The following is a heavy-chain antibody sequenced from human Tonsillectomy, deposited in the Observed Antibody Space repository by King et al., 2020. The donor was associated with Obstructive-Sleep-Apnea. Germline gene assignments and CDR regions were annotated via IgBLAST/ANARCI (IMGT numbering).Heavy chain of an antibody. D-gene: IGHD3-10*01. CDR1: GFTFSSFG. CDR3: AKDGIPYYYGNGYDFEY. J-gene: IGHJ4*02. Sequence: VQLVESGGGVVQPGGSLRLSCAASGFTFSSFGMHWVRQNPGKGLEWVAFIRSDGSYDYCADSGKGRFTISRENSKNMMYLQMNSFGVEDTAVYYCAKDGIPYYYGNGYDFEYWGQGTLVTVSS. V-gene: IGHV3-30*02. CDR2: IRSDGSYD.